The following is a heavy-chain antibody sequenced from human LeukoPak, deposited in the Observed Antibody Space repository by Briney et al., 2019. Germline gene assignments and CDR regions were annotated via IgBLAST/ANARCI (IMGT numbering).Heavy chain of an antibody. CDR3: ARDQRSESYYPWGWFDP. V-gene: IGHV3-66*02. CDR1: GFAVSTNY. D-gene: IGHD1-26*01. Sequence: QSGGSLRLSCVASGFAVSTNYLSWVRQAPGKGLEWVSVIYSDGSTYYTDSVKGRFTISRDNSKNTLYLQMNSLRPEGTAVYYCARDQRSESYYPWGWFDPWGQGTLVTVSS. CDR2: IYSDGST. J-gene: IGHJ5*02.